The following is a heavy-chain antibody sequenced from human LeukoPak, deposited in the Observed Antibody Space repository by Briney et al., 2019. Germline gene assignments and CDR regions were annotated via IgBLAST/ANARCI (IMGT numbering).Heavy chain of an antibody. Sequence: SETLSLTCTVSGGSISSYYWSWIRQPPGKGLEWIGYIYYSGSTNYNPSLKSRVTISVDTSKNQFSLKLGSVTAADTAVYYCAGLIAVAGTPIDYWGQGTLVTVSS. D-gene: IGHD6-19*01. CDR2: IYYSGST. CDR3: AGLIAVAGTPIDY. CDR1: GGSISSYY. V-gene: IGHV4-59*01. J-gene: IGHJ4*02.